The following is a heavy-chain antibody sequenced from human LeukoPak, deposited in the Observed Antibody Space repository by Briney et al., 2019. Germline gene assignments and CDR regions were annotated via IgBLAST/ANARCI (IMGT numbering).Heavy chain of an antibody. V-gene: IGHV4-4*02. D-gene: IGHD5-12*01. CDR1: GGSISSSNW. Sequence: SGTLSHTCAVSGGSISSSNWWTWVRQPPGKGLEWVGEIYHSASTDYNPSLKSRVTISVDKSNNQFSLRLSSVTAADTAVYYCASRGYSGLDYWGQGTLVTVSS. CDR3: ASRGYSGLDY. CDR2: IYHSAST. J-gene: IGHJ4*02.